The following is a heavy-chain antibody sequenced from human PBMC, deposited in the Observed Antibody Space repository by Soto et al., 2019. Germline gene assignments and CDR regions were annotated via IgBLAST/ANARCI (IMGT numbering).Heavy chain of an antibody. Sequence: PGESLKISCKGSGYSFAGYWITWVRQKPGKGLEWMGRIDPSDSQTYYSPSFRGHVTISATKSIPTVFLQWSSLRASDTAMYYCARQIYDSDTGPNFHYYLESWGQGTPVTVSS. J-gene: IGHJ4*02. CDR3: ARQIYDSDTGPNFHYYLES. V-gene: IGHV5-10-1*01. D-gene: IGHD3-22*01. CDR1: GYSFAGYW. CDR2: IDPSDSQT.